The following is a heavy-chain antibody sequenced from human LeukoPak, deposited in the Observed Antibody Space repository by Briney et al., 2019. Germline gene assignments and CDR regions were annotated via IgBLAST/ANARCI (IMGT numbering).Heavy chain of an antibody. J-gene: IGHJ6*02. Sequence: SETLSLTCTVSGGSISSYYWSWIRQPAGKGLEWIGRIYTSGSTNYNPSLKSRVTMSVDTSKNQFSLKLSSVTAADTAVYCCARDSFSVAGYYYYYGMDVWGQGTTVTVSS. V-gene: IGHV4-4*07. CDR3: ARDSFSVAGYYYYYGMDV. D-gene: IGHD6-19*01. CDR2: IYTSGST. CDR1: GGSISSYY.